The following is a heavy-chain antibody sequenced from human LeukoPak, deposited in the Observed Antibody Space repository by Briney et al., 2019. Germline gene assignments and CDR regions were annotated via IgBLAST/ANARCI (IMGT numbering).Heavy chain of an antibody. J-gene: IGHJ4*02. D-gene: IGHD2-2*01. V-gene: IGHV3-33*01. CDR1: GFTFSSYS. Sequence: GGSLRLSCAASGFTFSSYSMDCVRQAPRKGLGRGVVIWYDGSNIYYADTVKGPFTISRDNSKTTLSLKMTSLRAEDTAVYYCARDEGRYCSRTSCYGEGWCWGQGTLVTVSS. CDR2: IWYDGSNI. CDR3: ARDEGRYCSRTSCYGEGWC.